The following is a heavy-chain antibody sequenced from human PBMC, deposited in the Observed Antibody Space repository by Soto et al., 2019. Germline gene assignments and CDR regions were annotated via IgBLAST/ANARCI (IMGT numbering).Heavy chain of an antibody. V-gene: IGHV3-21*01. CDR2: ISSSSSYI. D-gene: IGHD4-4*01. Sequence: EVQLVESGGGLVKPGGSLRLSCAASGFTFSSYSMNWVRQAPGKGLEWVSSISSSSSYIYYADSVKGRFTISRDNAKNSLYLQMNSLRAEDTAVYYCARVRDDYNAAAFDYWGQGTLVTVSS. J-gene: IGHJ4*02. CDR3: ARVRDDYNAAAFDY. CDR1: GFTFSSYS.